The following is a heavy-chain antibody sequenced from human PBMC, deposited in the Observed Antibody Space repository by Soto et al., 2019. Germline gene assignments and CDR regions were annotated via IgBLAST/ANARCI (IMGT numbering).Heavy chain of an antibody. CDR3: TRDLGRGCTSTSCLDYYYYYYGLDV. CDR1: GFTFSDYA. CDR2: ISYDGRNK. V-gene: IGHV3-30*04. D-gene: IGHD2-2*01. J-gene: IGHJ6*02. Sequence: SLRLSCAASGFTFSDYAIHWVRQAPGKGLEWVAVISYDGRNKYYADSVKGRFTISRDNSKNTLYPQMDSLRPEDTAVYYCTRDLGRGCTSTSCLDYYYYYYGLDVWGQGTTVTVSS.